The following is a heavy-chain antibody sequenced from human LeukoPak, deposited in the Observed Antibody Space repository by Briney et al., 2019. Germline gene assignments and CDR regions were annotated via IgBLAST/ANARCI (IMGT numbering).Heavy chain of an antibody. CDR2: IYRGGDT. D-gene: IGHD5-12*01. CDR3: AKNTILVATEN. Sequence: GGSLRLSCAASGFAVSSYYMSWVRQAPGKGLEWVSVIYRGGDTYYAASVKGRFTISRDDSKNTVYLQMNSLRAEDTTFYYCAKNTILVATENWGQGTLVTVSS. CDR1: GFAVSSYY. V-gene: IGHV3-53*01. J-gene: IGHJ4*02.